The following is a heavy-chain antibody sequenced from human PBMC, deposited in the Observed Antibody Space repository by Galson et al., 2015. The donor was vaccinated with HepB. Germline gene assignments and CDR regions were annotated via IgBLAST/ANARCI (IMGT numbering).Heavy chain of an antibody. CDR3: ARHRLGDTSGSGFFDI. V-gene: IGHV4-39*01. CDR1: GGSISSSSYY. J-gene: IGHJ3*02. CDR2: IYYSGST. Sequence: ETLSLTCTVSGGSISSSSYYWGWIRQPPGKGLEWIGSIYYSGSTYYNPFLKSRVTISVDTSKNQFSLKQTSVTAADTAVYYCARHRLGDTSGSGFFDIWGQGTMVIVSS. D-gene: IGHD3-22*01.